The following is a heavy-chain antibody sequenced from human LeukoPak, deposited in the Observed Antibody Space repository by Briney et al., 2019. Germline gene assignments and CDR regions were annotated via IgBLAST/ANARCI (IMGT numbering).Heavy chain of an antibody. Sequence: SGTLSLTCAVSGGSISSSDWWSWVRQPPGKGLEWTGEMYPSGSTNYNPSLKSRVTISIDKSKNQFSLKQTSVTAADTAVYYCARVSEKWEHYSDYWGQGTLVTVSS. CDR2: MYPSGST. V-gene: IGHV4-4*02. J-gene: IGHJ4*02. D-gene: IGHD1-26*01. CDR3: ARVSEKWEHYSDY. CDR1: GGSISSSDW.